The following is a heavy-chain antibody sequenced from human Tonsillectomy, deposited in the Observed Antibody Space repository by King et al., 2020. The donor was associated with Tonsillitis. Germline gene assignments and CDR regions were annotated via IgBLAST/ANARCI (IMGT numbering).Heavy chain of an antibody. J-gene: IGHJ5*02. V-gene: IGHV3-33*01. D-gene: IGHD6-13*01. CDR1: GFTFSSYG. CDR3: ARERIAAAGYNWFDP. CDR2: IWYDGSNK. Sequence: VQLVESGGGVVQPGRSLRLSCAASGFTFSSYGMHWVRQAPGKGLEWVAVIWYDGSNKYYADSVKGRFTISRDNSKNTLYLQMNSLRAEDTAVYYCARERIAAAGYNWFDPWGQGTLVTVSS.